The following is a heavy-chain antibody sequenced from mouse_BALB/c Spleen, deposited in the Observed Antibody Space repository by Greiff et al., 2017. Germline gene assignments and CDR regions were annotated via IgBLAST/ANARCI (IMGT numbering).Heavy chain of an antibody. D-gene: IGHD1-1*02. CDR1: GFTFNTYA. J-gene: IGHJ3*01. V-gene: IGHV10-1*02. Sequence: EVKLMESGGGLVQPKGSLKLSCAASGFTFNTYAMNWVRQAPGKGLEWVARIRSKSNNYATYYADSVKDRFTISRDDSQSMLYLQMNNLKTEDTAMYYCVRQNYADGRFAYWGQGTLVTVSA. CDR2: IRSKSNNYAT. CDR3: VRQNYADGRFAY.